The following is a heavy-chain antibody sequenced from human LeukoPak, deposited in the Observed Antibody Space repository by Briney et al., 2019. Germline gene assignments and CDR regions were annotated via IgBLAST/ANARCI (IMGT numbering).Heavy chain of an antibody. V-gene: IGHV4-61*09. CDR2: IYTSGTT. Sequence: SETLSLTCTVSGGSISSGSYYWTWIRQPAGRGLEWIGHIYTSGTTSYNPSLKSRVTISVDTSKKQFSLKLSSVTAADTAVYYCARVEGGTYFDYYYMDVWGKGTTVTVSS. CDR3: ARVEGGTYFDYYYMDV. J-gene: IGHJ6*03. CDR1: GGSISSGSYY. D-gene: IGHD3-16*01.